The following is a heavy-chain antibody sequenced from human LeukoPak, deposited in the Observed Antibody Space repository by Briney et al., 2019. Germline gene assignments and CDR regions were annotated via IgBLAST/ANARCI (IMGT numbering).Heavy chain of an antibody. Sequence: GGSLRLSCAASGFTFSRHGMHWVRQAPGKGLEWVAVISYNGRNKDYADSVKGRFATSRDNSKNTLDLQMNSLRSEDTAVYYCGRDLSGSFTIDYWGRGALVTVSS. V-gene: IGHV3-30*09. D-gene: IGHD1-26*01. CDR2: ISYNGRNK. CDR3: GRDLSGSFTIDY. CDR1: GFTFSRHG. J-gene: IGHJ4*02.